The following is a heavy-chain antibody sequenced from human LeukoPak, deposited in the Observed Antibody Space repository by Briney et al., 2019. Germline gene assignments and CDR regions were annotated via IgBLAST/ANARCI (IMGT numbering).Heavy chain of an antibody. D-gene: IGHD2-15*01. CDR1: GFTFSSYG. J-gene: IGHJ4*02. Sequence: AGGSLRLSCAASGFTFSSYGMSWVRQAPGKGLEWVSAISGSGGSTYYADSVKGRFTISRDNSKNTLYLQMNSLRAEDTAVYYCAKDIVVVVAATTDYWGQGTLVTVSS. CDR3: AKDIVVVVAATTDY. V-gene: IGHV3-23*01. CDR2: ISGSGGST.